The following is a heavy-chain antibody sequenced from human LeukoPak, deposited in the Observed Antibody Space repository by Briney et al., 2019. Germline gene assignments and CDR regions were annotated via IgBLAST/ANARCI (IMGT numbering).Heavy chain of an antibody. J-gene: IGHJ5*02. CDR2: IYSGGST. V-gene: IGHV3-53*01. Sequence: GGSLRLSCAASDFTVSRNYMSWVRQAPGKGLEWVSIIYSGGSTYYADSFKGRFTISRDDSKNTLYLQMNSLRAEDTAVYYCARDRAYGDYASWGQGTLVTVSS. CDR1: DFTVSRNY. D-gene: IGHD4-17*01. CDR3: ARDRAYGDYAS.